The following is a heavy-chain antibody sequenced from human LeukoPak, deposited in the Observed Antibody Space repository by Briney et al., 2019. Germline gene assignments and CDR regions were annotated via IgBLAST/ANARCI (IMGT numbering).Heavy chain of an antibody. CDR2: IYYSGGT. Sequence: PSETLSLTCTVSGGSINSYYWSWIRQPPRKGLEWIGYIYYSGGTNYNPSLKSRVTISVDTSKNQFSLKLSSVTAADTAVYYCARHGSTYALRNWGQGTLVTVSS. V-gene: IGHV4-59*08. D-gene: IGHD2-2*01. CDR3: ARHGSTYALRN. J-gene: IGHJ4*02. CDR1: GGSINSYY.